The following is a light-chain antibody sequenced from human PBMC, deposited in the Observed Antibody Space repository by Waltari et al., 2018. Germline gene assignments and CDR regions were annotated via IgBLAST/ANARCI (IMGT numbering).Light chain of an antibody. Sequence: SSELTQDPAVSVALGQTVRITCQGARLRSYSASWSQQKPGQAPVLVIYGKNNRPSGIPDRFSGSSSGNTASLTITGAQAEDEADYYCNSRDSSGNHVVFGGGTKLTVL. CDR3: NSRDSSGNHVV. J-gene: IGLJ2*01. V-gene: IGLV3-19*01. CDR1: RLRSYS. CDR2: GKN.